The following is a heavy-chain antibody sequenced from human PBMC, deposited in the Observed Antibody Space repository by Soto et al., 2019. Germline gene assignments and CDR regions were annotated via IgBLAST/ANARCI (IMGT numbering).Heavy chain of an antibody. Sequence: EVQLVESGGGLVKPGGSLRLSCAASGFTFSSYSMNWVRQAPGKGLEWVSSISSSSSYIYYADSVKGRFTISRDNAKNSLYLQMNSLRAEDAAVYYCAREAAMDSIDYWGQGTLVAVSS. CDR1: GFTFSSYS. J-gene: IGHJ4*02. CDR2: ISSSSSYI. V-gene: IGHV3-21*01. CDR3: AREAAMDSIDY. D-gene: IGHD5-18*01.